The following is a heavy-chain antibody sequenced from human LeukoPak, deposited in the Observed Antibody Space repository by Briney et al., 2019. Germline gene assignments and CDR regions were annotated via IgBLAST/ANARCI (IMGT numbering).Heavy chain of an antibody. J-gene: IGHJ4*02. CDR2: VTGSGDAT. Sequence: GGALRLSCAAFGFTFSGYALTWVRQAPGKGLEWVSTVTGSGDATYYADSVKGRFTISRDNSQNMLYLQMNSLRAEDTARYYCAKDLAIAARPVFDYWGRGTLVTVSS. V-gene: IGHV3-23*01. CDR1: GFTFSGYA. CDR3: AKDLAIAARPVFDY. D-gene: IGHD6-6*01.